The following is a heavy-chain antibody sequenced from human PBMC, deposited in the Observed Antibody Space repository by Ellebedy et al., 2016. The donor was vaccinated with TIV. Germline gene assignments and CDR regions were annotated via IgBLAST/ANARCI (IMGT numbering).Heavy chain of an antibody. Sequence: MPSETLSLTCTVSGGSIDYYYWSWIRQTPEKGLEWIGYIYYIGSTDYNPSLKSRATISLDTSKSQFSLKLSSVTAADTAVYYCARGPGRSRMDDWGQGTTVTVSS. V-gene: IGHV4-59*01. CDR1: GGSIDYYY. CDR3: ARGPGRSRMDD. CDR2: IYYIGST. J-gene: IGHJ6*02.